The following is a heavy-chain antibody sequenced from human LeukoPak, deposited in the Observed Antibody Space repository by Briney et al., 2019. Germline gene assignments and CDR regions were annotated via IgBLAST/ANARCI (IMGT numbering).Heavy chain of an antibody. CDR1: GFTFDDYA. D-gene: IGHD3-10*01. Sequence: GGSLRLSCAASGFTFDDYAIHWVRQAPGKGLEWVSGIGWNSDSIGYADSVKGRFTISRDNAKNSLYLQVNSLRAEDTALYYCAKDTASGSYYNAAGAFDIWGQGTMVTVSS. J-gene: IGHJ3*02. CDR2: IGWNSDSI. CDR3: AKDTASGSYYNAAGAFDI. V-gene: IGHV3-9*01.